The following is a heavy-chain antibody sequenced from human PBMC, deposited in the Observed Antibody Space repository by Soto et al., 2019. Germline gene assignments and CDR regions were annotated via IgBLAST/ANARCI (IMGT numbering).Heavy chain of an antibody. J-gene: IGHJ6*03. V-gene: IGHV1-69*13. Sequence: GASVKVSCKASGGTFSSYAISWVRQAPGQGLEWMGGIIPIFGTANYAQKFQGRVTITADESTSTAYMELRSLRSDDTAVYYCASHPARGDYYYYYMDVWGKGTTVTVSS. D-gene: IGHD6-6*01. CDR2: IIPIFGTA. CDR3: ASHPARGDYYYYYMDV. CDR1: GGTFSSYA.